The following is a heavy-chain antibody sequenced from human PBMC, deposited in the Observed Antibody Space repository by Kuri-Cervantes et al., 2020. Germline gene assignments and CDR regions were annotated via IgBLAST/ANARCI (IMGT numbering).Heavy chain of an antibody. J-gene: IGHJ6*02. CDR1: GFTFSSYA. Sequence: GESLKISCAASGFTFSSYAMHWVRQAPGKGLEWVAVISYDGSNKYYADSVKGRFTITRDNSKTTLYLQMNSLRAEDTAVYYCARVPIPVIIAVAGTELYGMDVWGQGTPVTVSS. CDR2: ISYDGSNK. CDR3: ARVPIPVIIAVAGTELYGMDV. D-gene: IGHD6-19*01. V-gene: IGHV3-30-3*01.